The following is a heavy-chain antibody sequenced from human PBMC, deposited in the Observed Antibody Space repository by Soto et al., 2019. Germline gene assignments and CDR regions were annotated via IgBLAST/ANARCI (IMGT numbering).Heavy chain of an antibody. CDR3: ARGGFVAGLYNALDA. D-gene: IGHD6-19*01. Sequence: QVQLVQSGAEVKKVGSSVKVSCKTSGGSLSTNAISWVRQAPGQGLAWLGASIPRFGSPKYAQKFQGRVTISADNPRNTIYMEMISLTSADTAVYYCARGGFVAGLYNALDAWGQGTTVAVSS. J-gene: IGHJ6*02. V-gene: IGHV1-69*06. CDR2: SIPRFGSP. CDR1: GGSLSTNA.